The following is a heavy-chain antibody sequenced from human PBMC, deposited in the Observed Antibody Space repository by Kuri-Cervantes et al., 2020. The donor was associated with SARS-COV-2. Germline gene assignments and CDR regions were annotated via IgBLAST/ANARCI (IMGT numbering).Heavy chain of an antibody. D-gene: IGHD3-22*01. CDR2: IIPILGIA. V-gene: IGHV1-69*02. CDR3: ATGRYYDSSGYYSAIDY. J-gene: IGHJ4*02. CDR1: GGTFSSYT. Sequence: SAKVSCKASGGTFSSYTISWVRQAPGQGLEWMGRIIPILGIANYAQKFQGRVTITADKSTSTAYMELSSLRSEDTAVYYCATGRYYDSSGYYSAIDYWGQGTLVTVSS.